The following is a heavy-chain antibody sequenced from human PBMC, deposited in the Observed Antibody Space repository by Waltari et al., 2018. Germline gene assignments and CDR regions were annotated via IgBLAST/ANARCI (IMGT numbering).Heavy chain of an antibody. CDR1: GYTFTSYD. J-gene: IGHJ1*01. D-gene: IGHD1-7*01. CDR3: ARNNWNYAGGYFQH. CDR2: MNPNSGNT. V-gene: IGHV1-8*01. Sequence: QVQLVQSGAEVKKPGASVKVSCKASGYTFTSYDINWVRQATGQGLEWMGWMNPNSGNTGYAQKFQGRVTMTRNTSISTAYMELSSLRAEDTAVYYCARNNWNYAGGYFQHWGQGTLVTVSS.